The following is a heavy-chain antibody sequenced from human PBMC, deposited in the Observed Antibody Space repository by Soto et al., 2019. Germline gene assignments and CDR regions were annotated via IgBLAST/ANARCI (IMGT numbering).Heavy chain of an antibody. J-gene: IGHJ4*02. V-gene: IGHV1-2*02. CDR1: GYTFSDFD. CDR3: GRGRSGQIVVFY. CDR2: IGPESGAT. D-gene: IGHD1-26*01. Sequence: ASVQVSCKASGYTFSDFDINWVRQAPEQGPEWMGEIGPESGATRYAQKFQGRVTMTRDMSITTVYMELNNLGPDDTAVYYCGRGRSGQIVVFYWGQGTPVTVSS.